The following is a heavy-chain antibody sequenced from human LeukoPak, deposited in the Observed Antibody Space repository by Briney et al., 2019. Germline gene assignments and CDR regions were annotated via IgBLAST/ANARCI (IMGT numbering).Heavy chain of an antibody. D-gene: IGHD4-23*01. CDR2: IYHSGAT. J-gene: IGHJ4*02. CDR1: GGSISSSSSIC. CDR3: ARNGGNSDYDY. Sequence: SETLSLTCAVSGGSISSSSSICWTWVRQPPGKGLEWIGEIYHSGATNYNPSLKSRVTMLLDKSKNQFSLKLNSVTAADTAVHYCARNGGNSDYDYWGQGTLVTVSA. V-gene: IGHV4-4*02.